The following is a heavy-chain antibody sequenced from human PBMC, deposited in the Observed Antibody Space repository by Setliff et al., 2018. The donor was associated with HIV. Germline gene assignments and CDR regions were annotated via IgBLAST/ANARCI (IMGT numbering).Heavy chain of an antibody. CDR2: IYTSGST. J-gene: IGHJ4*02. D-gene: IGHD3-22*01. V-gene: IGHV4-59*01. CDR3: ARDPHYFDTSGHYSWFYFDY. Sequence: SETLSLTCAVSGGSISSYYWSWIRQPPGKGLEWIGHIYTSGSTNYNPSLQSRVTISIDTNKKQLFLRVRSVTAADTAVYYCARDPHYFDTSGHYSWFYFDYWGQGTLVTVSS. CDR1: GGSISSYY.